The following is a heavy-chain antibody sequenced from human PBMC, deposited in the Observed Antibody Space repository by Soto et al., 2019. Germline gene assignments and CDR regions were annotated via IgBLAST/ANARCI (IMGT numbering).Heavy chain of an antibody. CDR3: AKDTPRELLWFGTIDFDY. Sequence: GGSLRLSCAASGFTFSSYAMSWVRQAPGKGLEWVSAISGSGGSTYYADSVKGRFTISRDNSKNTLYLQMNSLRAEDTAVYYCAKDTPRELLWFGTIDFDYWGQGTLVTVSS. CDR1: GFTFSSYA. J-gene: IGHJ4*02. CDR2: ISGSGGST. D-gene: IGHD3-10*01. V-gene: IGHV3-23*01.